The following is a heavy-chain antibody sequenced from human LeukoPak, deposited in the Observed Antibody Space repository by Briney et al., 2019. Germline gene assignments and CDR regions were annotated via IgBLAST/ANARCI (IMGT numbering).Heavy chain of an antibody. CDR1: GYTFTSYY. Sequence: ASVKVSCKASGYTFTSYYMHWVRQAPGQGLEWMGIISPSGGSTSYAQKFQGRVTMTRDMSTSTVYMELSSLRSEDTAVYYCARGLIVGATWTREYYFDYWGQGTLVTVSS. CDR2: ISPSGGST. CDR3: ARGLIVGATWTREYYFDY. D-gene: IGHD1-26*01. V-gene: IGHV1-46*01. J-gene: IGHJ4*02.